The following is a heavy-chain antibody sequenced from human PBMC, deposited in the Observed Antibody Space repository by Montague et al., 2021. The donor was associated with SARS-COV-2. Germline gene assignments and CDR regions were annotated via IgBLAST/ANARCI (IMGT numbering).Heavy chain of an antibody. CDR1: GGSISTSSYS. CDR2: TYYSWNT. V-gene: IGHV4-39*01. Sequence: SETLSLTCTVSGGSISTSSYSMVWIRQPPGTGLAWIGHTYYSWNTSYXPSLKSRVTISVDTYSNQFSLKLSSVTAAYTAVYYCARHPFSITIFGRADRYGVGVWGQGTTVTDS. J-gene: IGHJ6*02. D-gene: IGHD3-3*01. CDR3: ARHPFSITIFGRADRYGVGV.